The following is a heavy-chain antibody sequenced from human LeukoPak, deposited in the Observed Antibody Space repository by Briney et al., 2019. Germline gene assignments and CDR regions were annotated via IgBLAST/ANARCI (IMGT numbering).Heavy chain of an antibody. CDR3: ARLAYCGGDCFYYFDY. D-gene: IGHD2-21*01. J-gene: IGHJ4*02. CDR1: GFTFSSYW. V-gene: IGHV5-51*01. CDR2: IYPGGSDT. Sequence: PGGSLRLSCAASGFTFSSYWMSWVRQAPGKGLEWMGIIYPGGSDTRYSPSFQGQVTISADKSISTAYLQWSSLKASDTAMYYCARLAYCGGDCFYYFDYWGQGTLVTVSS.